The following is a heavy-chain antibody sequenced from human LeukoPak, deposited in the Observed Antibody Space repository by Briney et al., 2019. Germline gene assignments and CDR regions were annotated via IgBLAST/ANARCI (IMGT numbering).Heavy chain of an antibody. Sequence: GGSLRLSCAASGFTFGSYWMHWVRQAPGKGLVWVSRINSDGSSTSYADSVKGRFTISRDNAKNTLYLQMNSLRAEDTAVYYCAKGAGGLRFDYWGQGTLVTVSS. CDR3: AKGAGGLRFDY. D-gene: IGHD5-12*01. V-gene: IGHV3-74*01. J-gene: IGHJ4*02. CDR1: GFTFGSYW. CDR2: INSDGSST.